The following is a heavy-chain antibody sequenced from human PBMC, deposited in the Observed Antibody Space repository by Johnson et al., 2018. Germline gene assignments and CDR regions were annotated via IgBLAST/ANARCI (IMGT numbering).Heavy chain of an antibody. Sequence: QVQLQESGGGVVQPGRSLRLSCAASGFTFSSYGMHWVRQAPGKGLAWVAVISYDGSNKYYADSVKGRFTIYRDNSKNTLYLQMNSMRADDTAEYYCAKVEEYDCWSDFDRTFDYWGQGTLVTVSS. V-gene: IGHV3-30*18. D-gene: IGHD3-3*01. CDR3: AKVEEYDCWSDFDRTFDY. CDR1: GFTFSSYG. CDR2: ISYDGSNK. J-gene: IGHJ4*02.